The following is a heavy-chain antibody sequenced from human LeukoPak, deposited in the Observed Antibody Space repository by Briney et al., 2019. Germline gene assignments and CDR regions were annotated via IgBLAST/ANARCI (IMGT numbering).Heavy chain of an antibody. Sequence: SETLSLTCTVSGGSISTYSWSWIRQPPGKGLEWIGYIYYSWNTNYNPSLKSRVTISVDTYKNQLSLKLSSVTAADPAVYYCARVRLVGYDILTGYYSFDYWGQGTLVTVSS. J-gene: IGHJ4*02. CDR1: GGSISTYS. CDR3: ARVRLVGYDILTGYYSFDY. CDR2: IYYSWNT. V-gene: IGHV4-59*01. D-gene: IGHD3-9*01.